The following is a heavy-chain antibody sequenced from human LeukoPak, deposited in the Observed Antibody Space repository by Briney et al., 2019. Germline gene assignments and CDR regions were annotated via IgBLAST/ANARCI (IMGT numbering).Heavy chain of an antibody. J-gene: IGHJ4*02. CDR3: ARVDLGYCSGGSCVGFDY. CDR1: GYTFTSYY. V-gene: IGHV1-2*02. CDR2: INPNSGGT. Sequence: ASVKVSCKASGYTFTSYYMHWVRQAPGQGLEWMGWINPNSGGTNYAQKFQGRVTMTRDTSISTAYMELSRLRSDDTAVYYCARVDLGYCSGGSCVGFDYWGQGTLVTVSS. D-gene: IGHD2-15*01.